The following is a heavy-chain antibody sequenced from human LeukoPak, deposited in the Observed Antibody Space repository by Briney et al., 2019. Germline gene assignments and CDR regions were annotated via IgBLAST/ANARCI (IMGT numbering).Heavy chain of an antibody. J-gene: IGHJ4*02. CDR1: GFTFSDYY. CDR3: ASLVERRRSGS. CDR2: ISSSGSTI. V-gene: IGHV3-11*01. D-gene: IGHD1-1*01. Sequence: GSLRLSCAAAGFTFSDYYMSWIRQAPGKGLGWVSYISSSGSTIYYADSVKGRFTISRDNAKNSLYLQMNSLRAEDTAVYYCASLVERRRSGSWGQGTLVTVSS.